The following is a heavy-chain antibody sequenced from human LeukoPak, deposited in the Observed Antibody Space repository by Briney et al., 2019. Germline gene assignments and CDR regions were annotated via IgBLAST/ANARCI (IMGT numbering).Heavy chain of an antibody. D-gene: IGHD6-19*01. CDR2: INHSGST. Sequence: NPSETLSLTCAVYGGSFSGYYWSWIRQPPGKGLEWIGEINHSGSTNYNPSLKSRVTISVDTSKNQFSLKLSSVTAADTAVYYCARRRLGSKDFDYWGQGTLVTVSS. CDR1: GGSFSGYY. CDR3: ARRRLGSKDFDY. V-gene: IGHV4-34*01. J-gene: IGHJ4*02.